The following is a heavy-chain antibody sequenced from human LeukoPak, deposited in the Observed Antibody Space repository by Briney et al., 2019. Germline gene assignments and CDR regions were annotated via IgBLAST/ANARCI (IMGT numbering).Heavy chain of an antibody. Sequence: SETLSLTCAVYGGSFSGYYWSWFRQPPGKGLEWIGEINHSGSTNYNPSLKSRVTISVDTSKNQFSLKLSSVTAADTAVYYCARSYDYVWGSYRETPYYFDYWGQGTLVTVSS. CDR3: ARSYDYVWGSYRETPYYFDY. CDR1: GGSFSGYY. V-gene: IGHV4-34*01. D-gene: IGHD3-16*02. J-gene: IGHJ4*02. CDR2: INHSGST.